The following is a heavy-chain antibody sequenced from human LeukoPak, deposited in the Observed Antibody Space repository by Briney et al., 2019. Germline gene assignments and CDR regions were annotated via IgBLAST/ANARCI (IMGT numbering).Heavy chain of an antibody. CDR3: ARERIAVADSSLVNWFDP. D-gene: IGHD6-19*01. CDR2: TYYRSKGYN. J-gene: IGHJ5*02. CDR1: GDSVSSNSAA. Sequence: PSQTLSLTCAISGDSVSSNSAAWNWIRQSPSRGLEWLGRTYYRSKGYNDYAVSVKSRITINPDTSKNQFSLQLNSVTPEDTAVYYCARERIAVADSSLVNWFDPWGQGTLVTVSS. V-gene: IGHV6-1*01.